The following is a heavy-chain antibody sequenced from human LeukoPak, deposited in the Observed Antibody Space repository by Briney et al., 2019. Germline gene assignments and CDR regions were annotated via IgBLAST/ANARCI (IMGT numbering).Heavy chain of an antibody. D-gene: IGHD5-18*01. CDR1: GFTFSDYY. CDR3: ARPYSYYYYYYMDV. V-gene: IGHV3-11*04. CDR2: ISSSGSTI. J-gene: IGHJ6*03. Sequence: PGGSLRLSCAASGFTFSDYYMSWIRQAPGKGLEWVSYISSSGSTIYYADSVKGRFTISRDNAKNSLYLQMNSLRAEDTAVYYCARPYSYYYYYYMDVWGKGTTVTVSS.